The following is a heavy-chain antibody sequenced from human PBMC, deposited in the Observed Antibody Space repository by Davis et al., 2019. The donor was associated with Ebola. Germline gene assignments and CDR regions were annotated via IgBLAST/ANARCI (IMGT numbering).Heavy chain of an antibody. CDR2: INPNDGRT. CDR3: ARDLATSSGAHFFYFGMDV. D-gene: IGHD3-10*01. CDR1: GYTFTNYY. V-gene: IGHV1-46*01. J-gene: IGHJ6*04. Sequence: ASVKVSCKASGYTFTNYYMHWVRQAPGQGLEWMGMINPNDGRTIYAQKFQGRVTVTRDTSTTTVYMDLRSLTSDDTAVYYCARDLATSSGAHFFYFGMDVWGEGTSVAVSS.